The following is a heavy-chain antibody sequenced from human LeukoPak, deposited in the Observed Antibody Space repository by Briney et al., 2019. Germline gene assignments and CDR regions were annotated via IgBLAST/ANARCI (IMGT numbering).Heavy chain of an antibody. CDR3: ARTVVPAANAVVWFDP. J-gene: IGHJ5*02. CDR1: GGSFSGYF. D-gene: IGHD2-2*01. V-gene: IGHV4-34*01. CDR2: INHSGST. Sequence: SETLSLTCAVSGGSFSGYFWTWVRQPPEKGLEWIGEINHSGSTKYNPSLKSRVTMSVDTSKNQFSLNLNSVTAADTAVYYCARTVVPAANAVVWFDPWGQGTLVTVSS.